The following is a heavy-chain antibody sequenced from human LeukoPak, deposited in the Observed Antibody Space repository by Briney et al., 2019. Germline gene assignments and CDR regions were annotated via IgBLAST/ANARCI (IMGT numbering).Heavy chain of an antibody. Sequence: SETLSLTCTVSGGSISSSNYYWGWIRQPPGKGLEWIASIHYSETTYYNPSLKSRVTISVDTSKNHFSLKLSSVTAADTAVYYCARDVLAAPGTFDYWGQGALVTVSS. CDR2: IHYSETT. J-gene: IGHJ4*02. CDR1: GGSISSSNYY. D-gene: IGHD6-13*01. CDR3: ARDVLAAPGTFDY. V-gene: IGHV4-39*02.